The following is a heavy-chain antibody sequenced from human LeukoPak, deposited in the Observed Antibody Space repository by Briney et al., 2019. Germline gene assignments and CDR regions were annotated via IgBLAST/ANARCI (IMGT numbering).Heavy chain of an antibody. CDR1: GGSISSYY. V-gene: IGHV4-59*12. D-gene: IGHD3-9*01. CDR2: IFYSGTT. Sequence: SETLSLTCTVSGGSISSYYWSWIRQPPGKGLEWIGFIFYSGTTNYNPSLKSRVTISVDTSKNQFSLKLSSVTAADTAVYYCARDTIAPNDAFDVWGQGTMVTVSS. CDR3: ARDTIAPNDAFDV. J-gene: IGHJ3*01.